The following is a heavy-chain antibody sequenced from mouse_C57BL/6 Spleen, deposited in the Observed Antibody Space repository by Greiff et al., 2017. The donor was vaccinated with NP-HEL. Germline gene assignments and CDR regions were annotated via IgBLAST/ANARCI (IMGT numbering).Heavy chain of an antibody. Sequence: VQLQQPGAELVMPGASVKLSCKASGYTFTSYWMHWVKQRPGQGLEWIGEIDPSDSYTNYNQQFKGKSTLTVDKSSSTAYMQLSSLTSEDSAVYYCARGWAYYSNYRGYFDVWGTGTTVTVSS. CDR1: GYTFTSYW. D-gene: IGHD2-12*01. V-gene: IGHV1-69*01. CDR3: ARGWAYYSNYRGYFDV. J-gene: IGHJ1*03. CDR2: IDPSDSYT.